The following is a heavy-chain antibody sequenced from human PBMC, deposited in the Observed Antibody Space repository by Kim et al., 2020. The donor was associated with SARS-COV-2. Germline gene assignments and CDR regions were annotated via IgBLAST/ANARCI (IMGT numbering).Heavy chain of an antibody. Sequence: GGSLRLSCAASGFTFSSYEMNWVRQAPGKGLEWFSYISSSGTTIYYADSVKGRFTISRNNAKNSLYLQMNSQRAEDTAVYYCARALRFLEGYYYYGMDVWGQGTTVTVS. J-gene: IGHJ6*02. CDR2: ISSSGTTI. CDR1: GFTFSSYE. D-gene: IGHD3-3*01. CDR3: ARALRFLEGYYYYGMDV. V-gene: IGHV3-48*03.